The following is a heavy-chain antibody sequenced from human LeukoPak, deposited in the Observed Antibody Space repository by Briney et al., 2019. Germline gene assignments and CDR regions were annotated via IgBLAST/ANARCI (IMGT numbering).Heavy chain of an antibody. CDR1: GYTFDDYG. J-gene: IGHJ4*02. CDR2: IYYSGST. D-gene: IGHD3-10*01. V-gene: IGHV4-59*08. Sequence: GSLRLSCATSGYTFDDYGMSWVRQAPGKGLEWIGYIYYSGSTKYNPSLKSRVTISVDTSKNQFSLKLSSVTAADTAVYYCGSGSYYFDYWGQGTLVTVST. CDR3: GSGSYYFDY.